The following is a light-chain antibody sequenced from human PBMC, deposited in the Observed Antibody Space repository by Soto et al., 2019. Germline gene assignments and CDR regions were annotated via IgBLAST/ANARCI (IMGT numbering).Light chain of an antibody. CDR3: RSYAGSRTLYV. V-gene: IGLV2-8*01. J-gene: IGLJ1*01. Sequence: QSALSQPPSASGSLGQSVTISCTGTASDVGVYNYVSWYQQHPGKAPKLMIYEVTKRPSGVPDRFSGSKSGNTASLTVSGLHADDEPHYPCRSYAGSRTLYVFGTGTKVTV. CDR1: ASDVGVYNY. CDR2: EVT.